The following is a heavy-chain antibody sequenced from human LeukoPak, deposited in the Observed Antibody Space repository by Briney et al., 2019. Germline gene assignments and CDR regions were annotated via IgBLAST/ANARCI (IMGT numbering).Heavy chain of an antibody. CDR3: ARVAFRQWLVQGIDY. J-gene: IGHJ4*02. D-gene: IGHD6-19*01. CDR1: GGSFSGYY. Sequence: TSETLSLTCAVYGGSFSGYYWSWLRQPPGKGLEWIGEINHSGSTDYNPSLKSRVTISVDTPKNQFSLKLSSMTAADTAVYYCARVAFRQWLVQGIDYWGQGTLVTISS. CDR2: INHSGST. V-gene: IGHV4-34*01.